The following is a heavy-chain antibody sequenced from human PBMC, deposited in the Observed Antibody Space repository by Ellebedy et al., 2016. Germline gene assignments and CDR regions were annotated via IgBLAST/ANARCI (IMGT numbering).Heavy chain of an antibody. J-gene: IGHJ4*02. D-gene: IGHD6-19*01. V-gene: IGHV3-23*01. CDR1: GFMFNSYA. CDR3: AKERFRASDWYTDF. Sequence: GESLKISXAASGFMFNSYAMSWVRQAPGKGLEWVSRITGSGGRTDYADSVKGRFTISRDNSKNMVYMQMSRLRGEDTAIYYCAKERFRASDWYTDFWGQGTPVTVSA. CDR2: ITGSGGRT.